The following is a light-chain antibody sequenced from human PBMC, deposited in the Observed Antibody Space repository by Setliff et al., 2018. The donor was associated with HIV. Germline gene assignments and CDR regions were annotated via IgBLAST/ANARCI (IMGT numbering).Light chain of an antibody. J-gene: IGLJ1*01. V-gene: IGLV1-44*01. CDR3: AAWDDSLNGYA. CDR2: RNN. CDR1: SSNIGSNT. Sequence: QSALTQPPSASGTPGQRVTISCSGSSSNIGSNTVNWYQQLPGTAPKLLIYRNNQRPSGVPDRFSGSKSGTSASLAISGLQSEDEADYYCAAWDDSLNGYAFGTGTKVTVL.